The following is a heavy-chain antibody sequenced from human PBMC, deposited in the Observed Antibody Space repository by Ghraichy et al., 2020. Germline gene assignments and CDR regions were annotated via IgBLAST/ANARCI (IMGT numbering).Heavy chain of an antibody. V-gene: IGHV3-23*01. D-gene: IGHD5-12*01. J-gene: IGHJ4*02. CDR2: IIGSGGST. Sequence: GESQNISCAASGFTFSSYTMIWVRQPPGKGLEWVSGIIGSGGSTYYADSVRGRFTVSRDNSKNTLYLQMNGLRAEDTAVYYCARVEGSGYDLVYWGQGTLVTVSS. CDR1: GFTFSSYT. CDR3: ARVEGSGYDLVY.